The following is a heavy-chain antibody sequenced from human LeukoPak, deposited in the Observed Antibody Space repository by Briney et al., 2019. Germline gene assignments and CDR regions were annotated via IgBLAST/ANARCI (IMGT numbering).Heavy chain of an antibody. CDR3: ATGVGWGMIGAFDI. J-gene: IGHJ3*02. V-gene: IGHV1-24*01. Sequence: GASVKVSCKVSGYTLTELSMHWVRQAPGKGLEWMGGFDPEDGETIYAQKFQGRVTMTEDTSTDTAYMELGSLRSEDMAVYYCATGVGWGMIGAFDIWGQGTMVTVSS. CDR2: FDPEDGET. D-gene: IGHD3-16*01. CDR1: GYTLTELS.